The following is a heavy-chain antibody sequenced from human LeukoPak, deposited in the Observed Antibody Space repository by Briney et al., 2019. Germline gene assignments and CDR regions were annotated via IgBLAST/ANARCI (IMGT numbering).Heavy chain of an antibody. CDR1: GFTFSSYT. V-gene: IGHV3-48*02. J-gene: IGHJ4*02. CDR2: ISSSSSAI. Sequence: PGGSLRLSCAASGFTFSSYTMSWVRQAPGKGLEWVSYISSSSSAIYYADSMKGRFTISRDNAKNSLYLQMNGLRDEDTAVYYCARDATTQGYFDYWGQGTLVTVSS. D-gene: IGHD4-11*01. CDR3: ARDATTQGYFDY.